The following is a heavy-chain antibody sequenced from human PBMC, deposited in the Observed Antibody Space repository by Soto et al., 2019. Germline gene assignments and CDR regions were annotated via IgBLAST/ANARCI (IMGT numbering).Heavy chain of an antibody. J-gene: IGHJ5*02. D-gene: IGHD3-16*01. CDR1: GGSISSGGYY. CDR3: ASYVDKNWFDP. CDR2: IYYSGST. Sequence: PSETLSLTCTVSGGSISSGGYYWSWIRQHPGKGLEWIGYIYYSGSTYFNPSLKSRVTISVDTSKNQFSLKLSSVTAADTAVYYCASYVDKNWFDPWGQGTLVTVSS. V-gene: IGHV4-31*03.